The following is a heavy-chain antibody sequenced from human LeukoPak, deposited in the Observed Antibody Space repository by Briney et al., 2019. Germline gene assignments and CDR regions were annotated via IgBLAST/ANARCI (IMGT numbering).Heavy chain of an antibody. J-gene: IGHJ4*02. V-gene: IGHV3-30-3*01. CDR1: GFTFSSYA. Sequence: PGGSLRLSCAASGFTFSSYAMHWVRQAPGKGLEWVAVISYDGSNKYYADSVKGRFTISRDNSKNTLYLQMNSLRAEDTAVYYCASLDQPDCWGQGTLVTVSS. CDR3: ASLDQPDC. CDR2: ISYDGSNK.